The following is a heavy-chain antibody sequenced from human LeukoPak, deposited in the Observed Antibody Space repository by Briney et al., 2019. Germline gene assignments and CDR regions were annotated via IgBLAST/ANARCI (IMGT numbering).Heavy chain of an antibody. D-gene: IGHD2/OR15-2a*01. CDR2: IYYSGST. V-gene: IGHV4-59*08. CDR3: ARGVGSTSSNWFDP. Sequence: SETLSLTCTVSGGSISSYYWSWIRQPPGKGLEWIGYIYYSGSTNYNPSLKNRVTISVDTSKNQFSLKLNSVTAADTAVYYCARGVGSTSSNWFDPWGQGTLVTISS. J-gene: IGHJ5*02. CDR1: GGSISSYY.